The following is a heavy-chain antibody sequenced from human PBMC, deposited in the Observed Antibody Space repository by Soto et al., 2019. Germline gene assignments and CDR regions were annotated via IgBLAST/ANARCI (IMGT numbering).Heavy chain of an antibody. CDR2: ISARGGTT. V-gene: IGHV3-23*01. CDR1: GFTFSNYA. CDR3: ALDRAFGAGDGMDV. D-gene: IGHD3-10*01. Sequence: EVQLLESGGDLVQPGGSLRLSCEASGFTFSNYAMSWVRQAPGKGLEWVTGISARGGTTYYVDSVKGRFTISRDNSKNSLYLQMNALRAEDRAVYSSALDRAFGAGDGMDVWGQGTTVPVSS. J-gene: IGHJ6*02.